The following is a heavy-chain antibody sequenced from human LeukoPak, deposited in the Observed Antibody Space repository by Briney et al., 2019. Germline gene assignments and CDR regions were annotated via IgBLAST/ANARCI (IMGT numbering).Heavy chain of an antibody. CDR1: GLAVSANY. CDR2: HYSGSTT. V-gene: IGHV3-66*04. J-gene: IGHJ6*02. CDR3: ARLPAYYYGMDV. Sequence: SGGSLRLSCAASGLAVSANYMNWVRQAPGKGLEWVSVHYSGSTTYYADSVKGRFTISRDNSKNTLYLQMNSLRAEDTAVYYCARLPAYYYGMDVWGQGTTVTVSS.